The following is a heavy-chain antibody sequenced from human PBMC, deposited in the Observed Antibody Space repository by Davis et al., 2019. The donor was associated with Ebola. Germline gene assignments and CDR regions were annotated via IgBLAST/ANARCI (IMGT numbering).Heavy chain of an antibody. CDR1: GGIFRNFA. V-gene: IGHV1-69*13. Sequence: AASVKVSCKASGGIFRNFAISWVRQAPGQGLEGLGVIIPLFGTPNYAQKFRGRVTITADESTGTAYLELSSLRHEDTAIYYCSTHGGYDYVWGTWDSWGQGTLVTVSS. J-gene: IGHJ4*02. CDR3: STHGGYDYVWGTWDS. CDR2: IIPLFGTP. D-gene: IGHD3-16*01.